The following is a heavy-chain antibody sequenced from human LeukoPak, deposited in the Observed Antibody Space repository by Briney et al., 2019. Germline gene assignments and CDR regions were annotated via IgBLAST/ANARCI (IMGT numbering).Heavy chain of an antibody. CDR2: ISPSGNT. V-gene: IGHV3-23*01. J-gene: IGHJ4*02. D-gene: IGHD6-13*01. CDR3: VKGRISEDGLDF. CDR1: GFTFSRSA. Sequence: GGSLRLSCAASGFTFSRSAMTWVRQTPGKGLDWVSSISPSGNTYYADSVKGRFTISGDNSKNMLYLQMNSLRAEDTAVYYCVKGRISEDGLDFWGQGTLVTVSS.